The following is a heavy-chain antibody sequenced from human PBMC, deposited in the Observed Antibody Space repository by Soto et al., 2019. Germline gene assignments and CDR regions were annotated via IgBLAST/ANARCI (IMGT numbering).Heavy chain of an antibody. V-gene: IGHV1-8*01. Sequence: QVQLVQSGAEVKKPGASVKVSCKASGYTFTSYDINWVRQATGQGLEWMGWMNPNSGNTGYAQKFQGRVTMTRNTSISTAYMELSSLREEDTAGYYCAGVNRIAARPFGYWGQGTLVTVSS. CDR3: AGVNRIAARPFGY. J-gene: IGHJ4*02. D-gene: IGHD6-6*01. CDR1: GYTFTSYD. CDR2: MNPNSGNT.